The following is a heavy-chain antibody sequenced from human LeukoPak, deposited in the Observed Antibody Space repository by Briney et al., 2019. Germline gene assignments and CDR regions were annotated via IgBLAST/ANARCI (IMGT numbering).Heavy chain of an antibody. Sequence: KPSETLSLTCTVSGGSISSSSYYWGWIRQPPGKGLEWIGSIYYSGSTYYNPSLKSRVTISVDTSKNQFSLKLSSVTAADTAVYYCASRPVYYYGSGSYYTIFDYWGQGTLVTVSS. CDR1: GGSISSSSYY. D-gene: IGHD3-10*01. CDR3: ASRPVYYYGSGSYYTIFDY. J-gene: IGHJ4*02. CDR2: IYYSGST. V-gene: IGHV4-39*01.